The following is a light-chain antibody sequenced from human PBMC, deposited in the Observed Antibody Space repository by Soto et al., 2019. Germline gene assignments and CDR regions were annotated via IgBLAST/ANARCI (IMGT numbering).Light chain of an antibody. CDR3: SSYTASSTRV. J-gene: IGLJ1*01. V-gene: IGLV2-14*03. CDR2: DVT. CDR1: SSDVGAYNY. Sequence: QSVLTQPASVYGSPGQSITISCTGTSSDVGAYNYVSWYQQYPGRAPKLMIYDVTNRPSGVSNRFSGSKSGNTASLTISGLQAEDEADYYCSSYTASSTRVFGTGTKVTVL.